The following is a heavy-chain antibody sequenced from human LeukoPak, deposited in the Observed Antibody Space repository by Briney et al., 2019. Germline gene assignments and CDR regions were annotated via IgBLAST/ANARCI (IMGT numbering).Heavy chain of an antibody. V-gene: IGHV3-23*01. D-gene: IGHD6-19*01. CDR3: ARDNVMGIAVAGTDYYYGMDV. J-gene: IGHJ6*02. CDR1: GFPFSSYA. CDR2: ISGSGGST. Sequence: PGGSLRLSCAASGFPFSSYAMSWVRQAPGKGLEWVSAISGSGGSTYYADSVKGRFTISRDNSKNTLYLQMNSLRAEDTAVYYCARDNVMGIAVAGTDYYYGMDVWGQGTTVTVSS.